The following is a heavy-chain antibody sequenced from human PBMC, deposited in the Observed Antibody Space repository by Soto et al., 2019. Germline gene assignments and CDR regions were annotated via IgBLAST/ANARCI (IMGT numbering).Heavy chain of an antibody. V-gene: IGHV3-53*01. Sequence: GGSLRLSCAASGFTVSSNYMSWVRQAPGKGLEWVSVIYSGGSTYYADSVKGRFTISRDNSKNMLYLQMNSLRAEDTAVYYCARDQGYSSGWVDYWGQGTLVTVSS. CDR1: GFTVSSNY. J-gene: IGHJ4*02. D-gene: IGHD6-19*01. CDR3: ARDQGYSSGWVDY. CDR2: IYSGGST.